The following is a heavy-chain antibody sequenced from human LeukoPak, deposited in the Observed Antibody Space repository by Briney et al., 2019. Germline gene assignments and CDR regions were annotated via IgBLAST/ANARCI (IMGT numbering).Heavy chain of an antibody. J-gene: IGHJ4*02. CDR2: RKKDGGER. Sequence: QAGGTLRLSCAASGFTVSSDWMSWVRQAPGKGLEWVSNRKKDGGERYYVDSVKGRFAISRDNAKNSLYLQMNSLRAEETAVHHCAGTRPTIFGAFDCSGQGNLVTVSS. CDR1: GFTVSSDW. CDR3: AGTRPTIFGAFDC. D-gene: IGHD3-3*01. V-gene: IGHV3-7*01.